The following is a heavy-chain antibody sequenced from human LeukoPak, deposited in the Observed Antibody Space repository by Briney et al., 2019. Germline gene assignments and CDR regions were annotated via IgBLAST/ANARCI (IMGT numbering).Heavy chain of an antibody. Sequence: GGSLRLSCAASGFTFSSYGMHWVRQAPGKGLEWVAFIRYDGSNKYYADSVKGRFTISRDNSKNTLYLQMNSLRAEDTAVYYCARERFDWLFAYDYWGQGTLVTVSS. D-gene: IGHD3-9*01. V-gene: IGHV3-30*02. CDR1: GFTFSSYG. CDR3: ARERFDWLFAYDY. J-gene: IGHJ4*02. CDR2: IRYDGSNK.